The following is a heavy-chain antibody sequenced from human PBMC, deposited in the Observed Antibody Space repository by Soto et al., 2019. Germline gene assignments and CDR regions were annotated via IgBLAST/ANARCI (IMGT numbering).Heavy chain of an antibody. CDR1: GYTFTSCY. Sequence: ASVKVSCKASGYTFTSCYMHWVRQAPGQGLEWMGIINPSGGSTSYAQKFQGRVTMTRDTSTSTVYMELSSLRSEDTAVYYCAKEGGIVVVPAAIHPSYYYYGMDVWG. J-gene: IGHJ6*02. CDR3: AKEGGIVVVPAAIHPSYYYYGMDV. CDR2: INPSGGST. D-gene: IGHD2-2*02. V-gene: IGHV1-46*01.